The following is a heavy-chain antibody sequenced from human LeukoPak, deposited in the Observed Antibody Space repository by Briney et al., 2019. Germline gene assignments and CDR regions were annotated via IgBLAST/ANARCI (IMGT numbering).Heavy chain of an antibody. J-gene: IGHJ5*02. CDR2: ISSSSSYI. V-gene: IGHV3-21*01. D-gene: IGHD3-22*01. CDR1: GFTFSSYG. CDR3: ARDTYYYDSSGYANWFDP. Sequence: GGSLRLSCAASGFTFSSYGMNWVRQAPGKGLEWVSSISSSSSYIYYADSVKGRFTISRDNAKNSLYLQMNSLRAEDTAVYYCARDTYYYDSSGYANWFDPWGQGTLVTVSS.